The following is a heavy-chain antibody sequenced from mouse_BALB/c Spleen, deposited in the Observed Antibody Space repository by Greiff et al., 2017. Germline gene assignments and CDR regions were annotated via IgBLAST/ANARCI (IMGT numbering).Heavy chain of an antibody. D-gene: IGHD3-1*01. J-gene: IGHJ2*01. CDR1: GFTFSSFG. Sequence: EVQLQESGGGLVQPGGSRKLSCAASGFTFSSFGMHWVRQAPEKGLEWVAYISSGSSTIYYADTVKGRFTISRDNPKNTLFLQMTSLRSEDTAMYYCARSFSRDVDYWGQGTTLTVSS. CDR3: ARSFSRDVDY. V-gene: IGHV5-17*02. CDR2: ISSGSSTI.